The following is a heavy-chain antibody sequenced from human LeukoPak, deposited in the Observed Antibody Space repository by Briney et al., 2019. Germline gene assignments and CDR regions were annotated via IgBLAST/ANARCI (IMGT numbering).Heavy chain of an antibody. CDR1: GYSFTNYW. D-gene: IGHD6-6*01. J-gene: IGHJ5*02. V-gene: IGHV5-51*01. CDR2: IYPGDSDT. Sequence: GESLKISCKGSGYSFTNYWIGWVRQMPGKGLECMGIIYPGDSDTKYSPSFQGQVTISADKSINTAYLQWSSLKASDTAMYYCAREGEYSSSPHNWFDPWGQGTLVTVSS. CDR3: AREGEYSSSPHNWFDP.